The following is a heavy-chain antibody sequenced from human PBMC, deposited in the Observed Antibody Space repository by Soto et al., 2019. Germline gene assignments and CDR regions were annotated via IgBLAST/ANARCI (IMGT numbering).Heavy chain of an antibody. Sequence: GGSLRLSCAASGFTFSNAWMSWVRQAPGKGLEWVGRIKSKTDGGTTDYAAPVKGRFTISRDDSKNTLYLQMNSLKTEDTAVYYCTTDLAYRRMTMAFGIWGLGTTVPV. CDR1: GFTFSNAW. D-gene: IGHD3-16*02. J-gene: IGHJ3*02. V-gene: IGHV3-15*01. CDR3: TTDLAYRRMTMAFGI. CDR2: IKSKTDGGTT.